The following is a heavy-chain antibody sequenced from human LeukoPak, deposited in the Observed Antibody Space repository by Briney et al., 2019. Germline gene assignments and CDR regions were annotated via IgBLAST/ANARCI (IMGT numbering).Heavy chain of an antibody. Sequence: TSETLSLTCTVSGGPISSSSYYWGWIRQPPGKGLEWIGSIYYSGSTYYNPSLKSRVTISVDTSKNQFSLKLSSVTAADTAVYYCARVVTYYYDSSGYYWGQGTLVTVSS. CDR1: GGPISSSSYY. D-gene: IGHD3-22*01. CDR3: ARVVTYYYDSSGYY. V-gene: IGHV4-39*07. J-gene: IGHJ4*02. CDR2: IYYSGST.